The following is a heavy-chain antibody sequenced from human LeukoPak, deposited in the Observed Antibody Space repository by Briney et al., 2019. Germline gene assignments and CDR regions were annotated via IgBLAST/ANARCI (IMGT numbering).Heavy chain of an antibody. J-gene: IGHJ3*02. CDR3: ARDRGYSYLNDAFDI. D-gene: IGHD5-18*01. Sequence: ASVKVSCKASGYTFTGYYMHWVRQAPGQGLEWMGWINPNSGGTNYAQKFQGRVTMTRDTSISTAYMELSRLRSDETAVYYCARDRGYSYLNDAFDIWGQGTMVTVSS. CDR2: INPNSGGT. CDR1: GYTFTGYY. V-gene: IGHV1-2*02.